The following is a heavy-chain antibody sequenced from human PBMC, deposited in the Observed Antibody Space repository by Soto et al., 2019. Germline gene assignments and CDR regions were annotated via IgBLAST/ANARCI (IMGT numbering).Heavy chain of an antibody. V-gene: IGHV4-61*08. CDR3: AREVDETATVTTPEDYYYYMDV. D-gene: IGHD4-4*01. CDR1: GGSISSGDYY. CDR2: IYYSGST. J-gene: IGHJ6*03. Sequence: SETLSLTCTVSGGSISSGDYYWRWIRQPPGKGLEWIGYIYYSGSTNCNPSLKSRVTISVDTSKNQFSLKLSSVTAADTAVYYCAREVDETATVTTPEDYYYYMDVWGKGTTVTVSS.